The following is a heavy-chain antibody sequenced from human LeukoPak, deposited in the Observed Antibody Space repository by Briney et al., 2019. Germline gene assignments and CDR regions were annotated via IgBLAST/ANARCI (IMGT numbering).Heavy chain of an antibody. Sequence: SETLSLTCSVTDDSITMYYWTWIRQPPGKGLEWIGYVDHTGSTNFNPSLNGRVSISRDTTKNLFSLRLRSVTAADTAVYFCARGRVSSSTWYSTYYYYFYMDVWGKGTTVTVSS. CDR1: DDSITMYY. J-gene: IGHJ6*03. V-gene: IGHV4-59*01. CDR2: VDHTGST. CDR3: ARGRVSSSTWYSTYYYYFYMDV. D-gene: IGHD1-1*01.